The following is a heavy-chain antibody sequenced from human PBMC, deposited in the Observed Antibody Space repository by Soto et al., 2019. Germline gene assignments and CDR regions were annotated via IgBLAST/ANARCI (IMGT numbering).Heavy chain of an antibody. CDR1: GGSISSGGYY. V-gene: IGHV4-31*01. CDR3: ARVPVGDIVVVVAATDAFDI. CDR2: IYYSGST. Sequence: QVQLQESGPGLVKPSQTLSLTCTVSGGSISSGGYYWSWIRQHPGKGLEWIGYIYYSGSTYYNPSLKSLVTISVDTSKNQFSLKLSSVTAADTAVYYCARVPVGDIVVVVAATDAFDIWGQGTMVTVSS. J-gene: IGHJ3*02. D-gene: IGHD2-15*01.